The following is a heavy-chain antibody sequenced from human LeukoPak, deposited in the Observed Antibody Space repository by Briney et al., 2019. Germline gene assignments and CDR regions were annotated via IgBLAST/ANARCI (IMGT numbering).Heavy chain of an antibody. V-gene: IGHV3-33*08. CDR1: GFTFSSYS. J-gene: IGHJ4*02. CDR2: IWYDGSNK. D-gene: IGHD1-14*01. CDR3: ARPDGRGTQGVLDY. Sequence: PGGSLRLSCAASGFTFSSYSMNWVRQAPGKGLEWVAVIWYDGSNKYYADSVKGRFTISRDNSKNTLYLQMNSLRAEDTAVYYCARPDGRGTQGVLDYWGQGTLVTVSS.